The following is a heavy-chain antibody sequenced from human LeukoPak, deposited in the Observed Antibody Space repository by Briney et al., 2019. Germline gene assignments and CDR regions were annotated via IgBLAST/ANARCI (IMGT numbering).Heavy chain of an antibody. J-gene: IGHJ6*03. D-gene: IGHD5-18*01. CDR3: ARGPPIRGYRYGYDTGYYYSYSMDV. CDR2: INPRGGST. Sequence: ASVKVSCKASGYTFTSYYMHWMRQAPGQGPEWMGIINPRGGSTDYAQKFQGRVTMTSDTSTSTVYMELHSLRSEDTAVYYCARGPPIRGYRYGYDTGYYYSYSMDVWGKGTTVTISS. CDR1: GYTFTSYY. V-gene: IGHV1-46*01.